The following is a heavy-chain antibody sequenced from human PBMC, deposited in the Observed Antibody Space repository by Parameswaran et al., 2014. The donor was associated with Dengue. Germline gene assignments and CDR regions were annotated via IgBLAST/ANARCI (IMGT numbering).Heavy chain of an antibody. Sequence: SWVRQAPGQGLEWMGWISAYNGNTNYAQKLQGRVTMTTDTSTSTAYMELRSLRSDDTAVYYCARDYYGSGTLFGAFDIWGQGTMVTVSS. J-gene: IGHJ3*02. CDR3: ARDYYGSGTLFGAFDI. CDR2: ISAYNGNT. V-gene: IGHV1-18*01. D-gene: IGHD3-10*01.